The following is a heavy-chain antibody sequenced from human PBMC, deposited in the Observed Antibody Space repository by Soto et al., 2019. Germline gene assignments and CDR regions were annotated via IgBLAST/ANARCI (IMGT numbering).Heavy chain of an antibody. CDR1: GASISSNTYY. CDR3: ARDMSLDN. V-gene: IGHV4-61*01. D-gene: IGHD3-10*02. J-gene: IGHJ4*02. CDR2: IYYSGST. Sequence: SETLSLTCTVSGASISSNTYYWAWIRQPPGKGLEWIGYIYYSGSTNYNPSLKSRVTISVDTSKNQFSLKLSSVTAADTAVYYCARDMSLDNWGQGTLVTVSS.